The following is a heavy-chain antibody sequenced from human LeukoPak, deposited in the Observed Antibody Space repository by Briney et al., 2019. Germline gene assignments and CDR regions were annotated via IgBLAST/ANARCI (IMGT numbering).Heavy chain of an antibody. Sequence: PGGSLRLSCAASGFTFSDYYMSWIRQAPGKGLEWVSSISSSSSYIYYADSVKGRFTISRDNAKNSLYLQMNSLRAEDTAVYYCARDQGARPHIVLMVCAIDYWGQGTLVTVSS. CDR3: ARDQGARPHIVLMVCAIDY. CDR2: ISSSSSYI. J-gene: IGHJ4*02. D-gene: IGHD2-8*01. CDR1: GFTFSDYY. V-gene: IGHV3-11*06.